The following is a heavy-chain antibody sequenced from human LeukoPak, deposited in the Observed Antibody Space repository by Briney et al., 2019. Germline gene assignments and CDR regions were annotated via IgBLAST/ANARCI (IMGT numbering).Heavy chain of an antibody. J-gene: IGHJ4*02. Sequence: PGGSLRLSCAASGFTFSSYWMTWVRQAPGKGLEWVATIKEDGSEKYYVDSVKGRFTISRDNAKNSLYLQMNSLRAEDTAVYYCASDKELHYWGQGTLVTVSS. CDR2: IKEDGSEK. CDR1: GFTFSSYW. D-gene: IGHD1-26*01. V-gene: IGHV3-7*04. CDR3: ASDKELHY.